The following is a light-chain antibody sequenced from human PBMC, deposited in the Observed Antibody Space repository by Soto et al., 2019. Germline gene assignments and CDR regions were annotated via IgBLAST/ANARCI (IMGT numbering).Light chain of an antibody. J-gene: IGKJ1*01. V-gene: IGKV1-5*03. CDR3: QQYATYWT. Sequence: MTQSPSTLSASVGDRVTITCRASQSISPWLAWYQQIPGEAPKLLIYKASSLESWVPSRFSGSGSGTEFTLTISSLQPDDVATYYCQQYATYWTFGQGTKVDIK. CDR1: QSISPW. CDR2: KAS.